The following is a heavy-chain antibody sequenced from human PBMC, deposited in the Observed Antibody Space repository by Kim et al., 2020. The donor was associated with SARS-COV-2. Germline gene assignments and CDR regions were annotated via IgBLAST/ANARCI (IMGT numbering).Heavy chain of an antibody. J-gene: IGHJ4*02. V-gene: IGHV4-39*01. Sequence: LKSRVTISVDTSKNQFSLKLSSVTAADTAVYYCASPALPGMTTVRQPLDYWGQGTLVTVSS. D-gene: IGHD4-4*01. CDR3: ASPALPGMTTVRQPLDY.